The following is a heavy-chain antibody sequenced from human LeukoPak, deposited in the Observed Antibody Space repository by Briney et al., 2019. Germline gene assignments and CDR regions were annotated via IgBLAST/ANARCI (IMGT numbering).Heavy chain of an antibody. CDR2: IYPGDSDT. V-gene: IGHV5-51*01. Sequence: GESLKISCKDSGYSFTSYWIGWVRQMPGKGLEWMGIIYPGDSDTRYSPSFQGQVTISADKSINTAYLQWSSLKASDTAIYYCARRGEAMDPFDYWGQETLVTVS. J-gene: IGHJ4*02. CDR1: GYSFTSYW. CDR3: ARRGEAMDPFDY. D-gene: IGHD5-18*01.